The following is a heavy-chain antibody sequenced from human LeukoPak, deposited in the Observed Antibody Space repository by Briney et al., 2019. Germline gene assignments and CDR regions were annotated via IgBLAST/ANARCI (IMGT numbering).Heavy chain of an antibody. J-gene: IGHJ3*02. D-gene: IGHD3-3*01. CDR3: ASSRRDDYDFWRRAFDI. Sequence: ASVKVSCKASGYTFTKYYMHWVRQAPGQGLEWMGIINPSGGSTSYAQKFQGRVTMTRDTSTSTVYMELSSLRSEDTAVYYCASSRRDDYDFWRRAFDIWGQGTMVTVSS. CDR2: INPSGGST. CDR1: GYTFTKYY. V-gene: IGHV1-46*01.